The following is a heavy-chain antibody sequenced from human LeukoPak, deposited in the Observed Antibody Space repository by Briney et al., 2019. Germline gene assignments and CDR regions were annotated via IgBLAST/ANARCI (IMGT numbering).Heavy chain of an antibody. Sequence: PSGTLSLTCAVSGGSISSGGYYWSWIRQPPGKGLEWIGYIYHSGSTYYNPSLKSRVTISVDRSKNQFSLKLSSVTAADTAVYYCARDVYGDHTGVWGQGTLVTVSS. CDR2: IYHSGST. CDR3: ARDVYGDHTGV. V-gene: IGHV4-30-2*01. D-gene: IGHD4-17*01. CDR1: GGSISSGGYY. J-gene: IGHJ4*02.